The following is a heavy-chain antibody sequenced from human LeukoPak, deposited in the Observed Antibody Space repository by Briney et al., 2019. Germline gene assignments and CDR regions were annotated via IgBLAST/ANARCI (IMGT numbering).Heavy chain of an antibody. Sequence: SVKVSCKTSGGSFSSFAITWVRQAPGQGREWMGRIVPTIGTAKYTQKFQDRVSITTDESTSTVYMELSSLRSDDTAVYYCTIAAAAFALFDHWGQGTLVIVSS. CDR2: IVPTIGTA. V-gene: IGHV1-69*05. CDR1: GGSFSSFA. CDR3: TIAAAAFALFDH. J-gene: IGHJ4*02. D-gene: IGHD6-25*01.